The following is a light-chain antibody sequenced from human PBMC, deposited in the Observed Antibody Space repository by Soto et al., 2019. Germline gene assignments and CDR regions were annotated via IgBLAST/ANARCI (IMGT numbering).Light chain of an antibody. V-gene: IGKV3-15*01. Sequence: EIVMTQSPAALSVSPGERVTLSCKASYSLSSYFAWYQHKPCQAPRLLIYGASTKVTVIPARFSGSGSATDFTLTISSLQSEDFAVYYCQSYNDWPFSFGQGTKVDIK. J-gene: IGKJ2*01. CDR1: YSLSSY. CDR3: QSYNDWPFS. CDR2: GAS.